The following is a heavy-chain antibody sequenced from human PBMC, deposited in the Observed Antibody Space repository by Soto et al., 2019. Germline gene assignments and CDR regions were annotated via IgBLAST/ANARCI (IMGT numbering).Heavy chain of an antibody. CDR3: ARRRPYYDILTGPPYLDY. D-gene: IGHD3-9*01. CDR1: GYSFTSYW. CDR2: IYPGDSDT. V-gene: IGHV5-51*01. J-gene: IGHJ4*02. Sequence: GESLKISCKGSGYSFTSYWIGWVRQMPGKGLEWMGIIYPGDSDTRYSPSFQGQVTISADKSISTAYLQWSSLKASDTAMYYCARRRPYYDILTGPPYLDYWGQGTLVTVSS.